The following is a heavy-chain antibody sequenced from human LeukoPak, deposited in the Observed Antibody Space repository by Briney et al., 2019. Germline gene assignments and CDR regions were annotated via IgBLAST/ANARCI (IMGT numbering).Heavy chain of an antibody. CDR2: IYYSGST. CDR1: GGSISSSSYY. J-gene: IGHJ4*02. V-gene: IGHV4-39*07. Sequence: SETLSLTCTVSGGSISSSSYYWGWIRQPPGKGLEWIGSIYYSGSTYYNPSLKSRVTISVDTSKNQFSLKLSSVTAADTAVYYCARDPPATTDGYWGQGTLVTVSS. CDR3: ARDPPATTDGY. D-gene: IGHD4-17*01.